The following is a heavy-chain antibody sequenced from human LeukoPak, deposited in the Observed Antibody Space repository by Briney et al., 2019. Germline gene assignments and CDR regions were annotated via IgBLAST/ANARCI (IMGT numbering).Heavy chain of an antibody. CDR1: GYSFTSYW. Sequence: GESLKISCKGSGYSFTSYWIGWVRQMPGKGLEWMGIIYPGDSDTRYSPSFQGQVTISADKSISTAYLQWSSLKASDTAMYYCARCRVDTAMVPDAFDIWGQGTMVTVSS. CDR2: IYPGDSDT. CDR3: ARCRVDTAMVPDAFDI. V-gene: IGHV5-51*01. D-gene: IGHD5-18*01. J-gene: IGHJ3*02.